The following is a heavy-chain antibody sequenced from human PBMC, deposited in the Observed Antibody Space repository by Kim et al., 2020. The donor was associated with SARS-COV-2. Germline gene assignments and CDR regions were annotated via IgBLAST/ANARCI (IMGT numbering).Heavy chain of an antibody. V-gene: IGHV1-69*13. CDR2: IIPIFGTA. Sequence: SVKVSCKASGGTFSSYAISWVRQAPGQGLEWMGGIIPIFGTANYAQKFQGRVTITADESTSTAYMELSSLRSEDTAVYYCARDGSEYSSSGDAFDIWGQWTMVTVSS. J-gene: IGHJ3*02. CDR1: GGTFSSYA. D-gene: IGHD6-6*01. CDR3: ARDGSEYSSSGDAFDI.